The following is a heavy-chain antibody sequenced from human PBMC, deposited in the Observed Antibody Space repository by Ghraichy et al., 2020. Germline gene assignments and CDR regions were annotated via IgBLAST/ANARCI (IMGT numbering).Heavy chain of an antibody. CDR1: GGSISSSGYY. CDR3: ASEPHNSDGDAFDI. V-gene: IGHV4-39*01. J-gene: IGHJ3*02. CDR2: IYYSGST. Sequence: SETLSLTCTVSGGSISSSGYYWGWIRQPPRKELEWIGSIYYSGSTYYNPSLKSRVTISLDTSKNQFSLKLSSVTAADTAVYYCASEPHNSDGDAFDIWGQGTMVTVSS. D-gene: IGHD6-19*01.